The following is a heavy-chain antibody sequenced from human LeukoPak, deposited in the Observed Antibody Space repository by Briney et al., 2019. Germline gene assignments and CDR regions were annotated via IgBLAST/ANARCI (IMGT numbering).Heavy chain of an antibody. CDR3: ARVSAITGATDALDF. Sequence: PGGSLRLSCAASGFTFSDHFMDWVRQAPGKGLEWVGRIRKKPNSYTTEYAASVKGRFTISREDSKNSLYLQMNSLEAEDTGVYYCARVSAITGATDALDFWGQGAMVTVSS. J-gene: IGHJ3*01. CDR2: IRKKPNSYTT. V-gene: IGHV3-72*01. CDR1: GFTFSDHF. D-gene: IGHD1-20*01.